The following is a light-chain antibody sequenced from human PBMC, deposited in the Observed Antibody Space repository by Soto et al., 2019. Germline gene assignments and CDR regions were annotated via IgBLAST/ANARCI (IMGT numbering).Light chain of an antibody. CDR3: QKYNGDQWT. V-gene: IGKV1-27*01. CDR1: QGISNY. Sequence: DIQMTESPSSLSASVGDRVTIACRASQGISNYLVWYQQKPGKVPKLLLYAASTLQSGVPSRFSGSASGTDFTLTITSLQPEDVATYYCQKYNGDQWTFGQGTRVEIK. CDR2: AAS. J-gene: IGKJ1*01.